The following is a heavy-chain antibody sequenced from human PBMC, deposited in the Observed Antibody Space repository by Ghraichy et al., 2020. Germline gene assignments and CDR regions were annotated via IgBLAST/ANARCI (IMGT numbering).Heavy chain of an antibody. J-gene: IGHJ4*02. Sequence: SETLSLTCAVYGGSLSGYYWSWIRQPPGKGLEWIGEINHSGSTNYNPSLKSRVTISVDTSKNQFSLKLSSVTAADTAVYYCARGLGGSSGWFFDYWGQGTLVTVSS. V-gene: IGHV4-34*01. CDR3: ARGLGGSSGWFFDY. CDR1: GGSLSGYY. D-gene: IGHD6-19*01. CDR2: INHSGST.